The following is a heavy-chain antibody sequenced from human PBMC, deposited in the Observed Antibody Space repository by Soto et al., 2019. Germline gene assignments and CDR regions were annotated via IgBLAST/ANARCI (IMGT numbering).Heavy chain of an antibody. D-gene: IGHD1-20*01. CDR1: GFTFSSYE. CDR3: ARDGLVTGSAGVYYYYGMDV. CDR2: ISSSGSTI. Sequence: GGSLRLSCAASGFTFSSYEMNWVRQAPGKGLEWVSYISSSGSTIYYADSVKGRFTISRDNAKNSLYLQMNSLRAEDTAVYYCARDGLVTGSAGVYYYYGMDVWGQGTTVTVS. J-gene: IGHJ6*02. V-gene: IGHV3-48*03.